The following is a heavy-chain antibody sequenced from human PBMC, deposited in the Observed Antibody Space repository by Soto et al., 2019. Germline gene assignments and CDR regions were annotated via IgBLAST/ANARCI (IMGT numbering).Heavy chain of an antibody. D-gene: IGHD4-4*01. V-gene: IGHV1-18*01. CDR3: ARSPRTTRPGHWFDP. J-gene: IGHJ5*02. CDR2: ISAYNGNT. Sequence: ASVKVSCKASGYTFTSYGISWVRQAPGQGLEWMGWISAYNGNTNYAQKLQGRVTMTTDTSTSTAYMELRSLRSDDTAVYYCARSPRTTRPGHWFDPWGQGTLVPVYS. CDR1: GYTFTSYG.